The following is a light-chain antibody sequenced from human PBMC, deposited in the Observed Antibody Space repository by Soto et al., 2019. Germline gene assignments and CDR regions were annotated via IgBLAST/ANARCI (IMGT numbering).Light chain of an antibody. V-gene: IGKV1-27*01. CDR1: QGISNY. CDR2: AAS. Sequence: DIQMTQSPSSLSASVGDRVTITCRASQGISNYLAWYQQKPGKVPKLLIYAASTLQSGVPSRFSGSGSGTDFTLTISSLHPEDVATYYCQKYNSAPRTFGQGTRLEIK. CDR3: QKYNSAPRT. J-gene: IGKJ5*01.